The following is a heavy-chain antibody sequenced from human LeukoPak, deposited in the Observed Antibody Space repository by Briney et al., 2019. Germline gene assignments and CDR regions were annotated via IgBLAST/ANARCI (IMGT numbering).Heavy chain of an antibody. Sequence: ASVKVSCKASGGTFNNYAINWVRRAPGQGLEWMGRIIPILGIANYAQKFQDRVTITADKSTSTAYMELSSLRSDDTAVYYCARADGGSSWLGYWGQGTLVTVSS. CDR1: GGTFNNYA. J-gene: IGHJ4*02. CDR2: IIPILGIA. V-gene: IGHV1-69*04. D-gene: IGHD6-13*01. CDR3: ARADGGSSWLGY.